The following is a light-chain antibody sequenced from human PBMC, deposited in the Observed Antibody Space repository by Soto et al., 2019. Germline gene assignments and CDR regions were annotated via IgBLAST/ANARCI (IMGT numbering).Light chain of an antibody. J-gene: IGKJ5*01. Sequence: DIQMTQSPSNLSASVGARVIITCRASQSLRGWLAWYQQRPGKAPKALIYDASTLANGVPSRFNGSGAATEFPLTISSLQPDDFATYYCQQYMTYSTFGQGTRLEIK. CDR2: DAS. CDR1: QSLRGW. CDR3: QQYMTYST. V-gene: IGKV1-5*01.